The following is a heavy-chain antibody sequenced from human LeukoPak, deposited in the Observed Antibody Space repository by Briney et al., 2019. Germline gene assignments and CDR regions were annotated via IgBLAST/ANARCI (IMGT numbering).Heavy chain of an antibody. CDR1: GFSISGHG. CDR2: IRYDGSDK. V-gene: IGHV3-30*02. J-gene: IGHJ3*02. Sequence: GGSLRLSCAASGFSISGHGMHWVRQAPGKGLEWLAFIRYDGSDKFYADSVKGRFTISRDNSKNTLHIQMNSLRAEDTAVYYCARTPDDAFDIWGQGTMVTVSS. CDR3: ARTPDDAFDI.